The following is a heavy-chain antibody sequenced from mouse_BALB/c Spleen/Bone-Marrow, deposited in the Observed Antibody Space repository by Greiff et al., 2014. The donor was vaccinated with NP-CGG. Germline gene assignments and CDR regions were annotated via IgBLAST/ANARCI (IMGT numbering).Heavy chain of an antibody. D-gene: IGHD1-1*01. Sequence: EVKLVESGGGIVQPGGSLKLSCVISGFSFSDYYMYWVRQTPEKRLEWVAYISDSGGSTYYPDTVKGRFTISRDNAKSTLYLQMSRLKSEDTAMYYCARLGDYSYFDYWGQGTTLTVSS. CDR3: ARLGDYSYFDY. CDR2: ISDSGGST. CDR1: GFSFSDYY. J-gene: IGHJ2*01. V-gene: IGHV5-12*02.